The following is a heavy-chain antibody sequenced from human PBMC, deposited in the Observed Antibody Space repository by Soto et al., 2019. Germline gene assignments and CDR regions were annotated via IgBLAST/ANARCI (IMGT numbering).Heavy chain of an antibody. CDR1: GFSFRDYD. CDR2: LGAADDP. CDR3: ARDGGLYGSGSFDY. J-gene: IGHJ4*02. V-gene: IGHV3-13*05. Sequence: EVQLVESGGGSVQPGESLRLSCAASGFSFRDYDMHWVRQRTGKGLEWVSGLGAADDPYYTDSVKGRFTISRDNSKNTVYLQMNSLRVEDTAVYYCARDGGLYGSGSFDYWGQGTLVTVSS. D-gene: IGHD3-10*01.